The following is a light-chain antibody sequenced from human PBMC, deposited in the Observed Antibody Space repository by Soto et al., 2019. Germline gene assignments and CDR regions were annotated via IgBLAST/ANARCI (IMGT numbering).Light chain of an antibody. V-gene: IGLV1-44*01. J-gene: IGLJ2*01. CDR1: TSNTGSNT. Sequence: QAVVTEPPSASGTPGQRVTISCSGSTSNTGSNTVNWYQQLPGTAPKLLIYSNNQRPSGVPDRFSGSKSGTSASLDISGLQSEDEADYYCAAWDDSVNGVVFGGGTKLTLL. CDR2: SNN. CDR3: AAWDDSVNGVV.